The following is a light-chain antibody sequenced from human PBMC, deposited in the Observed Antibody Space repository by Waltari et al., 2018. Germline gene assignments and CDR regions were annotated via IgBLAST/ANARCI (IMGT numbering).Light chain of an antibody. CDR1: QSIRSQ. J-gene: IGKJ3*01. CDR3: QHYLNLQVA. Sequence: EIVLTQFPGTLSLSPGERVILSCRASQSIRSQLAWYQQKPGQAPRLLIKGTSNRATGIPDRFSGSGSGTDFSLTISRMDQEDCAVYYCQHYLNLQVAFGPGTKVEIK. CDR2: GTS. V-gene: IGKV3-20*01.